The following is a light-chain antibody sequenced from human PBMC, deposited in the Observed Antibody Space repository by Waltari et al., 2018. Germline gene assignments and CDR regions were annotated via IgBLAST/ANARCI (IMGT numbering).Light chain of an antibody. CDR2: DTY. CDR1: ETVTNNY. Sequence: EIVLTQSPGTLSLSPGERATLSCRASETVTNNYLAWFQQKPGQPPRHPIYDTYFRATGVPDRVSGSGSGTDFTLTISRLEPEDFALYYCHQCAHSPRTFGQGTRVEIK. J-gene: IGKJ1*01. CDR3: HQCAHSPRT. V-gene: IGKV3-20*01.